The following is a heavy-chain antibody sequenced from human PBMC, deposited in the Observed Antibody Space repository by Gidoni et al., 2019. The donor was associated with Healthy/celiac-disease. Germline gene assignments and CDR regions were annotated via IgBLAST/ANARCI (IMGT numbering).Heavy chain of an antibody. CDR3: AREGYYDSSGYPDY. CDR1: GFTFSSYS. Sequence: EVQLVESGGGLVQPGGSLRLSCAASGFTFSSYSMTWVRQAPGKGLEWVSYISSSSSTIYYADSVKGRFTISRDNAKNSLYLQMNSLRDEDTAVYYCAREGYYDSSGYPDYWGQGTLVTVSS. D-gene: IGHD3-22*01. CDR2: ISSSSSTI. V-gene: IGHV3-48*02. J-gene: IGHJ4*02.